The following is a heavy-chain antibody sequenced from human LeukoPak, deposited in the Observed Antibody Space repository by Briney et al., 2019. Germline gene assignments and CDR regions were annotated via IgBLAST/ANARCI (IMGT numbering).Heavy chain of an antibody. D-gene: IGHD5-18*01. CDR2: IYTSGST. CDR3: ASFLRGDNYAKGD. V-gene: IGHV4-61*02. Sequence: SSETLSLTCTVSGGSISSGSYYWSWIRQPAGKGLEWIGRIYTSGSTNYNPSLKSRVTISVDTSKNQFSLKLSSVTAADTAVYYCASFLRGDNYAKGDWGQGTLVTVSS. J-gene: IGHJ4*02. CDR1: GGSISSGSYY.